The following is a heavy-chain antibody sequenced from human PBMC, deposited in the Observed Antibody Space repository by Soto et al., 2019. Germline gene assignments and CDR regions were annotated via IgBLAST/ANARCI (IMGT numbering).Heavy chain of an antibody. CDR1: GGSIRSGGYS. Sequence: QLQLQESGSVLVKPSQTLSRTCAVSGGSIRSGGYSWRWIRQPPGKGVEWIGYINHSGSTYYNPSLKSRVTISVDRSKNQFSLKLSSVTAADTAVYSCARVPDYWGQGTLVTVAS. CDR3: ARVPDY. J-gene: IGHJ4*02. V-gene: IGHV4-30-2*01. CDR2: INHSGST.